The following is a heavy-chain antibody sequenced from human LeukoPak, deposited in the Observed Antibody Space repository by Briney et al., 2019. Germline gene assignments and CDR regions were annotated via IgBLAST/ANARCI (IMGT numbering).Heavy chain of an antibody. CDR1: GFTISTYY. D-gene: IGHD2-2*01. J-gene: IGHJ4*02. V-gene: IGHV3-7*01. Sequence: GGSLRLSCAASGFTISTYYMTWVRQAPGKGLEWVAGIKQDGSENYYVDSVKGRFTISRDNSKNSLYLQMNSLRAEDTAVYFCARERYFTTATCYVGAPFDYWGQGTLVTVSS. CDR3: ARERYFTTATCYVGAPFDY. CDR2: IKQDGSEN.